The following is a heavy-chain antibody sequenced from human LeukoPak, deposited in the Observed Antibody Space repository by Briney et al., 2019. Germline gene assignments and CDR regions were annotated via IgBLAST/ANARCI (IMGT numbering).Heavy chain of an antibody. D-gene: IGHD2-8*01. CDR3: ARDCTNGVCYGTDFDY. J-gene: IGHJ4*02. Sequence: GGSLRLSCAASGFTFSSYCMHWVRQAPGKGLEWVAVICYDGSNKYYADSVKGRFTISRDNSKNTLYLQMNSLRAEDTAVYYCARDCTNGVCYGTDFDYWGQGTLVTVSS. CDR1: GFTFSSYC. V-gene: IGHV3-33*01. CDR2: ICYDGSNK.